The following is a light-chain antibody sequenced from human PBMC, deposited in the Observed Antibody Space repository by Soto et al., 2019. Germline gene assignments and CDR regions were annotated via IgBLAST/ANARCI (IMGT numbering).Light chain of an antibody. J-gene: IGKJ1*01. CDR3: EPYCSSGT. CDR2: GAS. Sequence: IVWTQYPGTLSLSPGERATLSCRASQSVSNNYLAWYQQKPGKAPRLLIYGASNRATGIPDRFSGSGSGTDFTLTISRLEPEDFPVYYCEPYCSSGTFAQGTKVDIK. V-gene: IGKV3-20*01. CDR1: QSVSNNY.